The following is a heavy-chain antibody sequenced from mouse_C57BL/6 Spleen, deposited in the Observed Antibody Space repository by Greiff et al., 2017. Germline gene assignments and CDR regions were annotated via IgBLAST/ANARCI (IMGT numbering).Heavy chain of an antibody. Sequence: EVQLVESEGGLVQPGSSMKLSCTASGFTFSDYYMAWVRQVPEKGLEWVANINYDGSSTYYLDSLKSRFIISRDNAKNILYLQMSSLKSEDTATYYCARAYDYDVDWFAYWGQGTLVTVSA. CDR2: INYDGSST. V-gene: IGHV5-16*01. D-gene: IGHD2-4*01. CDR3: ARAYDYDVDWFAY. CDR1: GFTFSDYY. J-gene: IGHJ3*01.